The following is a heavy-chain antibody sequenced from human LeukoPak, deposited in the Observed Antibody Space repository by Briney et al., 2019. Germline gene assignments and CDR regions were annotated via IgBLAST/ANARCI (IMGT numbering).Heavy chain of an antibody. CDR3: AREGPQQQLPSYYYYYMDV. Sequence: PGGSLRLSRAASGFTFSSYSMNWVRQAPGKGLEWVSSISSSSSYIYYADSVKGRFTISRDNAKNSLYLQMNSLRAEDTAVYYCAREGPQQQLPSYYYYYMDVWGKGTTVTVSS. D-gene: IGHD6-13*01. J-gene: IGHJ6*03. CDR1: GFTFSSYS. CDR2: ISSSSSYI. V-gene: IGHV3-21*01.